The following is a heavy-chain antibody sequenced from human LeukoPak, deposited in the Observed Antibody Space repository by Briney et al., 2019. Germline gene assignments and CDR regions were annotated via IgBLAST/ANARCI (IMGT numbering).Heavy chain of an antibody. CDR3: ARGRRVNWNDFDYFDY. D-gene: IGHD1-20*01. V-gene: IGHV4-34*01. Sequence: SETLSLTCAVYGGSFSGYYWSWIRQPPGKGLEWIGSIYYSGSTYYNPSLKSRVTISVDTSKNQFSLKLSSVTAADTAVYYCARGRRVNWNDFDYFDYWGQGTLVTVSS. CDR1: GGSFSGYY. CDR2: IYYSGST. J-gene: IGHJ4*02.